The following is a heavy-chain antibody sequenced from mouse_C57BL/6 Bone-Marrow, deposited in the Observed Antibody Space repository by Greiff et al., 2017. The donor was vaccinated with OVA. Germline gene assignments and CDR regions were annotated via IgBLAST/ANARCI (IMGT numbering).Heavy chain of an antibody. CDR1: GFTFSDYG. D-gene: IGHD2-3*01. Sequence: EVMLVESGGGLVKPGGSLKLSCAASGFTFSDYGMHWVRQAPEKGLEWVAYISSGSSTIYYAATVKGRFTISRDTAKNTLFLQLTSLRSEDTAMYYGARPWDGYYCAMDYWGQGTSVTVSS. J-gene: IGHJ4*01. V-gene: IGHV5-17*01. CDR2: ISSGSSTI. CDR3: ARPWDGYYCAMDY.